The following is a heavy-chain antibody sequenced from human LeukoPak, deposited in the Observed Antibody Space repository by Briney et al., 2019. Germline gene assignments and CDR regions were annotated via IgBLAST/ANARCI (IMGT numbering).Heavy chain of an antibody. CDR2: ISSSSSTI. CDR1: GFTFSSYS. J-gene: IGHJ6*02. CDR3: ASIYSSSYLYYYYGMDV. Sequence: QAGGSLRLSCAASGFTFSSYSMNWVRQAPGKGLEWVSYISSSSSTIYYADSVKGRFTISRDNAKNSLYLQMNSLRAEDTAVYYCASIYSSSYLYYYYGMDVWGQGTTVTVSS. D-gene: IGHD6-6*01. V-gene: IGHV3-48*04.